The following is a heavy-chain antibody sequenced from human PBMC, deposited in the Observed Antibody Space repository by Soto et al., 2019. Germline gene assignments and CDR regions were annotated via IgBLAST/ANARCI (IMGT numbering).Heavy chain of an antibody. CDR2: IKSKTDGGTT. J-gene: IGHJ6*02. Sequence: EVQLVESGGGLVKPGGSLRLSCAASGFTFSNAWMSWVRQAPGKGLEWVGRIKSKTDGGTTDYAAPVKGRFTISRDDSKNTLYLQMNSLKTEDTAVYYCTTGGYYDSSGDYYYYGMDVWGQGTTVTVSS. CDR1: GFTFSNAW. D-gene: IGHD3-22*01. V-gene: IGHV3-15*01. CDR3: TTGGYYDSSGDYYYYGMDV.